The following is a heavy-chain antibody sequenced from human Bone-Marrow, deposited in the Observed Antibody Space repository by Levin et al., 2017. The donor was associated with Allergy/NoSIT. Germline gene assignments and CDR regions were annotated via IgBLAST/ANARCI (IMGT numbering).Heavy chain of an antibody. Sequence: KPSETLSLTCSVSGDSVGSSRYYWGWVRQPPGKGLQWIGTVYYSGTTDYNPSLKSRVATSLDASKNQFSLQLTSVTAADTAVYYCARLADYVWGSYRTDFDYWGQGILVTVSS. V-gene: IGHV4-39*01. CDR1: GDSVGSSRYY. J-gene: IGHJ4*02. CDR3: ARLADYVWGSYRTDFDY. CDR2: VYYSGTT. D-gene: IGHD3-16*02.